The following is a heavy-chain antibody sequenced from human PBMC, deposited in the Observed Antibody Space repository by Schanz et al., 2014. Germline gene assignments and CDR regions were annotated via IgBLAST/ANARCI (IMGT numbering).Heavy chain of an antibody. Sequence: EVQLVESGGGLVQPGGSLRLSCVASGFTFSTFAMHWVRQAPGKGLEWVIVISGSGGSTYYADSVRGRFTMSRDNSKNTVHLQMSSLRVEDTAVYYCARVESSGYFFDNWGQGTRVTVSS. D-gene: IGHD3-22*01. J-gene: IGHJ4*02. CDR2: ISGSGGST. CDR1: GFTFSTFA. CDR3: ARVESSGYFFDN. V-gene: IGHV3-23*04.